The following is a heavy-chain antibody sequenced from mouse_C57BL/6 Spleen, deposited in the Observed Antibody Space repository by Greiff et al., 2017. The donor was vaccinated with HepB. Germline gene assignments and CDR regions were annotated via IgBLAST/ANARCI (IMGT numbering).Heavy chain of an antibody. CDR3: ARSGDGYYP. CDR1: GYAFSSSW. CDR2: IYPGDGDT. V-gene: IGHV1-82*01. Sequence: VQLQQSGPELVKPGASVKISCKASGYAFSSSWMNWVKQRPGKGLEWIGRIYPGDGDTNYNGKFKGKATLTADKSSSTAYMQLSSLTSEDSAVYFCARSGDGYYPWGQGTLVTVSA. J-gene: IGHJ3*01. D-gene: IGHD2-3*01.